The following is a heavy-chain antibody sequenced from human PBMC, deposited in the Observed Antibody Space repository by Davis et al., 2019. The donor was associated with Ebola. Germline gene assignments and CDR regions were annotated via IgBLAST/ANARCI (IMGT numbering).Heavy chain of an antibody. D-gene: IGHD2-2*02. CDR1: GYTFTGYY. V-gene: IGHV1-2*02. Sequence: ASVKVSCKASGYTFTGYYMHWVRQAPGQGLEWMGWINPNSGGTNYAQKFQGRVTMTRDTSISTAYMELSRLRSDDTAVYYCARVVVPAAIRGYYYYGMDVWGQGTTVTVSS. CDR2: INPNSGGT. J-gene: IGHJ6*02. CDR3: ARVVVPAAIRGYYYYGMDV.